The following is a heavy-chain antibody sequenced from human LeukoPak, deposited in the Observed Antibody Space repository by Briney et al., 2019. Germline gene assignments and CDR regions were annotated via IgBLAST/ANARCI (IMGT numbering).Heavy chain of an antibody. J-gene: IGHJ4*02. CDR2: ISHGGTP. Sequence: SETLSLTCAVSGGSLSPYYWTWIRQTPGKGLQWIGEISHGGTPNIDPSLKSRVTMSVDTSRNQVSLKVASVTAADTAVYFCARVKGRGGYTPYYFDYWGQGTLVTVSS. V-gene: IGHV4-34*01. CDR3: ARVKGRGGYTPYYFDY. CDR1: GGSLSPYY. D-gene: IGHD5-24*01.